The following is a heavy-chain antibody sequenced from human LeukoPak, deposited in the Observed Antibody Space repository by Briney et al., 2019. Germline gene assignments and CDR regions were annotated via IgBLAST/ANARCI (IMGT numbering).Heavy chain of an antibody. Sequence: GGSLRLSCVASGFTFTDYFMSWVRQAPGKGLEWVASIKHNGGEKYYVDSVKGRFTISRDNAKSSLYLQMNSLRAEDTAVYYCATTSPQTDDYRSKGAMAVWGQGTTVTVSS. CDR3: ATTSPQTDDYRSKGAMAV. CDR1: GFTFTDYF. J-gene: IGHJ6*02. CDR2: IKHNGGEK. D-gene: IGHD4-11*01. V-gene: IGHV3-7*01.